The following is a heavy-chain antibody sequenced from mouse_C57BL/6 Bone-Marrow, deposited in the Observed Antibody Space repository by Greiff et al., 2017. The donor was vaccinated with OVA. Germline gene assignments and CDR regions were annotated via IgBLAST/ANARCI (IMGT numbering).Heavy chain of an antibody. Sequence: QVQLKQSGPELVKPGASVKISCKASGYAFSSSWMHWLKQRPGKGLEWIGRLYPGDGATTYNGKFTGQATLTADKSSSRDYMQLSSLTSEKAAVYCGARDYYGGDIDVWGKGTTVTVSS. D-gene: IGHD1-1*01. J-gene: IGHJ1*03. CDR2: LYPGDGAT. V-gene: IGHV1-82*01. CDR3: ARDYYGGDIDV. CDR1: GYAFSSSW.